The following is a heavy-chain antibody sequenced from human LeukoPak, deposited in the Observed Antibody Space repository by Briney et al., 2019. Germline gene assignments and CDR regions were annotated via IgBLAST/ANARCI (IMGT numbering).Heavy chain of an antibody. V-gene: IGHV3-53*01. D-gene: IGHD6-19*01. CDR3: ARDTGIAVAGSNY. Sequence: PGGSLRLSCAASGFTVSSNYMSWVRQAPGQGLEWVSVIYSGGSTYYADSVKGRFTISRDNSKNTLYLQMNSLRAEDTAVYYCARDTGIAVAGSNYWGQGTLVTVSS. CDR1: GFTVSSNY. CDR2: IYSGGST. J-gene: IGHJ4*02.